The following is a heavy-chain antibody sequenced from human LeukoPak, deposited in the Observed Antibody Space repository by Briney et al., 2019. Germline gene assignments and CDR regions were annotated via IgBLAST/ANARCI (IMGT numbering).Heavy chain of an antibody. CDR3: ARVLIYSGYDSPRYFDY. J-gene: IGHJ4*02. V-gene: IGHV4-59*12. D-gene: IGHD5-12*01. CDR1: GGSISTYY. CDR2: IDYSGST. Sequence: SETLSLTCTVSGGSISTYYWSWIRQPPGKGLEWIGYIDYSGSTNYNPSLKSRVTISVDTSKNQFSLNLSSVTAADTAVYYCARVLIYSGYDSPRYFDYWGQGTLVTVSS.